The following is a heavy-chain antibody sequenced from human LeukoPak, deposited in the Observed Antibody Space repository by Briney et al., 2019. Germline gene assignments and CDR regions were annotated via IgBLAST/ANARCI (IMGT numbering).Heavy chain of an antibody. V-gene: IGHV1-24*01. J-gene: IGHJ3*02. CDR2: FDPEDGET. Sequence: ASVKVSCKVSGYTLTELPMHWVRQAPGKGLEWMGGFDPEDGETIYAQKFQGRVTMTEDTSTDTAYMELSSLRSEDTAVYYCATSIRFVDAFDIWGQGTMVTVSS. CDR1: GYTLTELP. D-gene: IGHD2-2*02. CDR3: ATSIRFVDAFDI.